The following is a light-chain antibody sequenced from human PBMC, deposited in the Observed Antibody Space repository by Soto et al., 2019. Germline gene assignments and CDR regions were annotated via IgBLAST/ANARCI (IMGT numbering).Light chain of an antibody. Sequence: EIVLTQSPATLSVSPGETATLSCRASQSISGNLDWYQQKPGQTPRLLIQGASTRATGIPARFSGSGSGTEFTLTISSLQSEDSAVYYCQQYNSWPVTFGPGTKVDI. CDR1: QSISGN. CDR3: QQYNSWPVT. V-gene: IGKV3-15*01. CDR2: GAS. J-gene: IGKJ3*01.